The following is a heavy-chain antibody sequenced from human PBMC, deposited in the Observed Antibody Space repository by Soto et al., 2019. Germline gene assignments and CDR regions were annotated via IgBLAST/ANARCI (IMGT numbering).Heavy chain of an antibody. CDR2: INHSGST. CDR3: ARGQGYSGYDYAY. J-gene: IGHJ4*02. V-gene: IGHV4-34*01. D-gene: IGHD5-12*01. Sequence: SETLSLTCAVYGGSFSGYYWTWIRQPPGTGLEWIGEINHSGSTNYNPSLKSRVTISVDTSKDQFSLKLTSVTAADTAVYYCARGQGYSGYDYAYWGQGTLVTVSS. CDR1: GGSFSGYY.